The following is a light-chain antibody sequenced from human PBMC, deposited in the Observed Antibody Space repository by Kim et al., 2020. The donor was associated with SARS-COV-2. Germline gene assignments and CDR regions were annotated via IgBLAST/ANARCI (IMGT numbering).Light chain of an antibody. CDR2: GAS. J-gene: IGKJ1*01. CDR3: QQYNVSPWT. CDR1: QSVSSGY. V-gene: IGKV3-20*01. Sequence: EIVLTQSPSTLSLSPGERATLSCRASQSVSSGYLAWYQQKPGQAPRLLIYGASSRATGVPDRFSGSGSGTDFILTISRLEPEDLAVYYCQQYNVSPWTFGEGTK.